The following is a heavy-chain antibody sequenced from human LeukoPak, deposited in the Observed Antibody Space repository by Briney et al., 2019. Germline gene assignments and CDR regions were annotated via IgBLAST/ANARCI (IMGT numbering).Heavy chain of an antibody. CDR3: AKDRVGAIPNDAFDV. CDR2: ISGSGGST. V-gene: IGHV3-23*01. Sequence: GGSLRLSCAASGFTSSSYAMSWVRQAPGKGLEWVSAISGSGGSTYYADSVKGRFTISRDNSKNTLYLQMNTLRAEDTAVYYCAKDRVGAIPNDAFDVWGQGTMVTVSS. J-gene: IGHJ3*01. CDR1: GFTSSSYA. D-gene: IGHD1-26*01.